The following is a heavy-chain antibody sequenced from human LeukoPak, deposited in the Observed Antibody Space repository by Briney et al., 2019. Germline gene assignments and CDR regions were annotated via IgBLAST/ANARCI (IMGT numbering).Heavy chain of an antibody. CDR2: IYYSGST. Sequence: SETLSLTCTGSGGSISCYSYYWRSIRQPPGKGLEWNASIYYSGSTYYNPSLKSRVTISVDTSKNQFSLKLSSVTAADTAVYYCARPRSQWLGNDAFTVWGQGTMVTVSS. J-gene: IGHJ3*01. CDR3: ARPRSQWLGNDAFTV. CDR1: GGSISCYSYY. D-gene: IGHD6-19*01. V-gene: IGHV4-39*01.